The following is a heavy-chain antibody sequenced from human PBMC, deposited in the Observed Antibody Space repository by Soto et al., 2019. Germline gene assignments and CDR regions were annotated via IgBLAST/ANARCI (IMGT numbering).Heavy chain of an antibody. Sequence: SETLSLTCTVSGGSISSGDYYWSWIRQPPGKGLEWIGYIYYSGSTYYNPSLKSRVTISVDTSKNQFSLKLSSVTAADTAVYYCARFNYYDSSGYNYWGQGTLVTVSS. CDR2: IYYSGST. CDR1: GGSISSGDYY. D-gene: IGHD3-22*01. J-gene: IGHJ4*02. CDR3: ARFNYYDSSGYNY. V-gene: IGHV4-30-4*01.